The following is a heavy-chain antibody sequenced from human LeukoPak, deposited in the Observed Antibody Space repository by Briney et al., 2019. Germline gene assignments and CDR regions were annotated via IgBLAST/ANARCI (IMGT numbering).Heavy chain of an antibody. J-gene: IGHJ4*02. CDR2: IYPGDSDT. CDR3: ARHPFTYSSSWYYFDY. CDR1: GYSFTSYW. D-gene: IGHD6-13*01. Sequence: AGESLKISCKGSGYSFTSYWIGWVRQLPGKGLEWMGIIYPGDSDTRYSPSFQGQVTISADKSISTAYLQWSSLKASDTAMYYCARHPFTYSSSWYYFDYWGQGTLVTVSS. V-gene: IGHV5-51*01.